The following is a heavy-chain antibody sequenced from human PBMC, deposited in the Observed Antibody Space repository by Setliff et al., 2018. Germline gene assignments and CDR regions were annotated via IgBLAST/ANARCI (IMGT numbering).Heavy chain of an antibody. V-gene: IGHV3-48*03. CDR3: ARDYGFCSGGSCSYYGMDV. CDR1: GFTFSSYE. Sequence: GGSLRLSCAASGFTFSSYEMNWVRQAPGKGLEWVSYISSSGSTIYYADSVKGRFTSSRDNAKNSLYLQMNSLRADDTAVYYCARDYGFCSGGSCSYYGMDVWGQGTTVTVSS. J-gene: IGHJ6*02. D-gene: IGHD2-15*01. CDR2: ISSSGSTI.